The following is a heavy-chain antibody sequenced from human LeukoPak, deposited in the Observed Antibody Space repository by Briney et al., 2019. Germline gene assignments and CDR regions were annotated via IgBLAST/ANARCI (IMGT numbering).Heavy chain of an antibody. CDR3: AREPGYSYGIDY. CDR2: IYYSGST. D-gene: IGHD5-18*01. Sequence: KASETLSLTCTVSGGSISSSSYYWGWIRQPPGKGLEWIGSIYYSGSTYYNPSLKSRVTISVDTSKNQFSLKLSSVTAADTAVYYCAREPGYSYGIDYWGQGTLVTVSS. CDR1: GGSISSSSYY. V-gene: IGHV4-39*07. J-gene: IGHJ4*02.